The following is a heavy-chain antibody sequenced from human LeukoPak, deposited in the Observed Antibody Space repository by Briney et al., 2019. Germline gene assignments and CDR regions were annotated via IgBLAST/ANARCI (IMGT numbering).Heavy chain of an antibody. D-gene: IGHD5-18*01. Sequence: GGSLRLSCSASGFTFSSYAMHWVRQAPGKGLEWVAVISYDGSNKYYADSMKGRFTISRDNSKNTLYLQMNSLRAEDTAVFYCAIDREYSYGYTYYYYYGLDVWGQGTTVTVSS. J-gene: IGHJ6*02. CDR3: AIDREYSYGYTYYYYYGLDV. CDR1: GFTFSSYA. V-gene: IGHV3-30*04. CDR2: ISYDGSNK.